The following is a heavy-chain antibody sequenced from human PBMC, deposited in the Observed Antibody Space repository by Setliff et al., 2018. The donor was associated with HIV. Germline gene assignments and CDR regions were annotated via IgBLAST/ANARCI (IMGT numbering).Heavy chain of an antibody. CDR1: GGSISSGYYY. D-gene: IGHD3-22*01. Sequence: ASETLSLTCTVSGGSISSGYYYWSWIRQPAGQGLEWIGRIYTSGSTNYNPSLKSRVTLSVDTSKNQFSLKLRSVTAADTAVYYCARETYYYDNPQYYYYYMDVWGKGTTVTVSS. J-gene: IGHJ6*03. CDR2: IYTSGST. V-gene: IGHV4-61*02. CDR3: ARETYYYDNPQYYYYYMDV.